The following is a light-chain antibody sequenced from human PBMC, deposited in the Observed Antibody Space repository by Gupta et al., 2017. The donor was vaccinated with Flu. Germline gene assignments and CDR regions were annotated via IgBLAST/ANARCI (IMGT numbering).Light chain of an antibody. J-gene: IGKJ1*01. V-gene: IGKV1D-12*01. Sequence: GDRVTITCRASQGISSWLAWYQQKPGETPKLLIYAASSLQSGVPPRFSGSGSGTQFTLTISSLQPEDFATYYCLQDDSFPWTFGQGTKVEI. CDR3: LQDDSFPWT. CDR2: AAS. CDR1: QGISSW.